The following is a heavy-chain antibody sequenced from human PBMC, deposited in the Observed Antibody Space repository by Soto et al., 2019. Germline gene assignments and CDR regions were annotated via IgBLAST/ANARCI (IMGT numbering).Heavy chain of an antibody. CDR2: IIPISGTI. J-gene: IGHJ6*03. D-gene: IGHD2-21*02. Sequence: ASVKVSCKTSGGMFSFYAISWVRQAPGQGLEWMGGIIPISGTIEYAQRFQGRGTITADESTSTVYMELTRLKSDDTAVYYCARDYCSRDCPRGFYNMDVWGQGTTVTVSS. CDR3: ARDYCSRDCPRGFYNMDV. CDR1: GGMFSFYA. V-gene: IGHV1-69*13.